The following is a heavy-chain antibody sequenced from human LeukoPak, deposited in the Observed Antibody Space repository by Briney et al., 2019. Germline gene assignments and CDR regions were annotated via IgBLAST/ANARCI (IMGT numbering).Heavy chain of an antibody. CDR2: IYTSGST. V-gene: IGHV4-61*02. Sequence: PSETLSLTCTVSGGSISSGSYYWSWIRQPAGKGLEWIGRIYTSGSTNYNPSLKSRVTISVDTSKNQFSLSLSSVTAADTAVYYCARVMVAARGYYYYYYMDVWGKGTTVTVSS. CDR3: ARVMVAARGYYYYYYMDV. CDR1: GGSISSGSYY. J-gene: IGHJ6*03. D-gene: IGHD2-15*01.